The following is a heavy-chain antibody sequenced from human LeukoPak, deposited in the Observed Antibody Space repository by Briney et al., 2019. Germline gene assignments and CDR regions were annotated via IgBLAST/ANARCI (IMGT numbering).Heavy chain of an antibody. J-gene: IGHJ4*02. V-gene: IGHV4-39*01. CDR3: ARHIIAVATNFDY. CDR1: GGSISSSSYY. CDR2: IYYSGST. Sequence: MPSETLSLTCTVSGGSISSSSYYWGWIRQPPGKGLEWIGSIYYSGSTYYNPSLKSRVTISVDTSKNQFSLKLSSVTAADTAVYYCARHIIAVATNFDYWGQGTLVTVSS. D-gene: IGHD6-19*01.